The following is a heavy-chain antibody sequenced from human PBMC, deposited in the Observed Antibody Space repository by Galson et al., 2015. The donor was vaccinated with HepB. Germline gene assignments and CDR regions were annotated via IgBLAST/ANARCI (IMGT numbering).Heavy chain of an antibody. CDR2: ITGSSRYI. CDR1: GFTFSDYY. Sequence: SLRLSCAASGFTFSDYYMSWIRQAPGKGLEWVSYITGSSRYIYYADSVKGRFTISSDNAKNSLYLQMNSLRAEDTAVYYCARFLDCNGGCCYYGVRKYYFDYWGQGTLVTVSS. J-gene: IGHJ4*02. D-gene: IGHD2-15*01. V-gene: IGHV3-11*03. CDR3: ARFLDCNGGCCYYGVRKYYFDY.